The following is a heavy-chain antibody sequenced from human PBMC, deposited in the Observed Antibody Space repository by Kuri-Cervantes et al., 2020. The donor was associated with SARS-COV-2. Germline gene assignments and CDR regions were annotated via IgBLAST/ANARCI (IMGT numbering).Heavy chain of an antibody. V-gene: IGHV4-34*01. D-gene: IGHD2-2*02. CDR2: INHSGST. Sequence: GSLRLSCAVYGGSFSGYHWSWIRQPPGKGLEWKWEINHSGSTNYNQSLKSRVTITVDTSKNQFSLKLSSVTAADTAVYYCARDRDDIVVVPAAIGTDAFDIWGQGTMVTVSS. CDR3: ARDRDDIVVVPAAIGTDAFDI. J-gene: IGHJ3*02. CDR1: GGSFSGYH.